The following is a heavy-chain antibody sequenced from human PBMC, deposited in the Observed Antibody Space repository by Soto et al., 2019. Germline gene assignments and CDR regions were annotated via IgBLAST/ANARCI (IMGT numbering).Heavy chain of an antibody. V-gene: IGHV3-11*01. D-gene: IGHD1-1*01. Sequence: PGGSLRLSCAASGFTFSDFYRSWIRQAPGKGLEWISYISSGSTNIFYADSVKGRFTVSRDNAKNSVYLQMDSLRAEDTAVYYCARDRNAAGSDYWGQGTLVTVSS. J-gene: IGHJ4*02. CDR3: ARDRNAAGSDY. CDR1: GFTFSDFY. CDR2: ISSGSTNI.